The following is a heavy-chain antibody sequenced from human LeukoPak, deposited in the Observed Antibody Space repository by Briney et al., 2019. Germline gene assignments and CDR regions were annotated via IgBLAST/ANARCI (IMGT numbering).Heavy chain of an antibody. V-gene: IGHV3-23*01. CDR3: AKDARRSSGWYFFDH. D-gene: IGHD6-19*01. CDR1: GFAFSSQA. CDR2: IGDSGDTT. J-gene: IGHJ4*02. Sequence: GGSLRLSCAASGFAFSSQAMGWVRQAPGKGLEWVSDIGDSGDTTYYADSVKGRFTISRDNSKNTLYLQMNSLRAEDTALYYCAKDARRSSGWYFFDHWGQGTLVTVSS.